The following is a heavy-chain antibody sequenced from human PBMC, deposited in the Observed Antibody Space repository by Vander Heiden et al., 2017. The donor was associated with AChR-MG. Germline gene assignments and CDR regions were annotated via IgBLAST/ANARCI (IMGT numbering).Heavy chain of an antibody. V-gene: IGHV2-5*02. CDR3: AHAYYYDSSGGLCDY. D-gene: IGHD3-22*01. CDR1: GFSLSTSVVG. Sequence: QITLKESGPTLVKPTQPLTLTCPFSGFSLSTSVVGVGWNRQPRGKALEWLALIYWDEDKRDSPSLKRRRNITKDTSKKQVVLTMTNMDPVDKATYDCAHAYYYDSSGGLCDYWGQGTLVTVSS. J-gene: IGHJ4*02. CDR2: IYWDEDK.